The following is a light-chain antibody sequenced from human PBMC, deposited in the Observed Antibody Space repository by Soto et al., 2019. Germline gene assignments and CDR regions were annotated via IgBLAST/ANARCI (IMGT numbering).Light chain of an antibody. V-gene: IGKV3-11*01. Sequence: EIVLTQSPATLSLSPGERASLSCRASQSVSNYLAWYQQKPGQAPRLLIYDASNRATGIPARFSGSGSGTDFSLTISSREPEDLAVYYCQQRSNWPRFTFGQGTKVEIK. CDR3: QQRSNWPRFT. J-gene: IGKJ2*01. CDR1: QSVSNY. CDR2: DAS.